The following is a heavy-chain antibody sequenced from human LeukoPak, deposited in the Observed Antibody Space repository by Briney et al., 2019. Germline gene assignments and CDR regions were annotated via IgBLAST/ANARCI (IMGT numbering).Heavy chain of an antibody. J-gene: IGHJ4*02. CDR3: AKWRWRQSEYED. V-gene: IGHV3-7*01. CDR1: GFSFSDHW. Sequence: GGSLRLSCEASGFSFSDHWMGWVRQAPGKGLECVANIKHDGSGKEYVDSVKGRFTISRDNAKNSVDLEMSSLRAEDTAVYYCAKWRWRQSEYEDWGQGTLVTVSS. D-gene: IGHD5-24*01. CDR2: IKHDGSGK.